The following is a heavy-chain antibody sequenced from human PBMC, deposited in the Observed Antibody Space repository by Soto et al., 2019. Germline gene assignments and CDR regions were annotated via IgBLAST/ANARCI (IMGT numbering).Heavy chain of an antibody. CDR2: IYSGGST. Sequence: EVQLVESGGGLVQPGGSLRLSCAASGFTVSSNYMSWVRQAPGKGLEWVSVIYSGGSTYYADSVKGRFTISRDNPKNTLYLQMNSRGAEDTAVYYCARWEQWLGGLDVWGQGTTVTVSS. J-gene: IGHJ6*02. V-gene: IGHV3-66*01. D-gene: IGHD6-19*01. CDR1: GFTVSSNY. CDR3: ARWEQWLGGLDV.